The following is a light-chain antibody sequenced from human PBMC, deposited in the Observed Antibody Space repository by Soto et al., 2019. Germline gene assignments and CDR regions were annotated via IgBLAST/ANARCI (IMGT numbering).Light chain of an antibody. V-gene: IGKV3-20*01. CDR1: QSVSSSY. CDR2: GAS. CDR3: QQYKTYS. J-gene: IGKJ4*01. Sequence: EIVLTQSPGTLSLSPGERATLSCRASQSVSSSYLAWYQQKPGQAPRLLIYGASSRATGIPDRFSGSGSGTDFTLTISRLEPEDFAVYYCQQYKTYSFGGGTKVEIK.